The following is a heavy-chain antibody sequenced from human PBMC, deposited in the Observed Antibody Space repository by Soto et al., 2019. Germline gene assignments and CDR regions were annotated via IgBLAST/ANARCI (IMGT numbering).Heavy chain of an antibody. D-gene: IGHD4-17*01. CDR2: IYYSGST. Sequence: QVQLQESGPGLVKPSQTLSLTCTVSGGSISSGGYYWSWIRQHPGKGLEWIGYIYYSGSTYYNPSLKSRVTXAXAXXKNQFSLKLSSVTAADTAVYYCARPSQSTVTPFDYWGQGTLVTVSS. J-gene: IGHJ4*02. CDR3: ARPSQSTVTPFDY. CDR1: GGSISSGGYY. V-gene: IGHV4-31*03.